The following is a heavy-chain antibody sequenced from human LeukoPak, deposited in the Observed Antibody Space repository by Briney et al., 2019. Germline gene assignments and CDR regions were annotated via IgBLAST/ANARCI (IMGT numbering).Heavy chain of an antibody. J-gene: IGHJ4*02. CDR2: IYTSGST. CDR3: AREGRSGYYYGGFDY. CDR1: GSPISSGSYY. Sequence: SETLSLTCTVSGSPISSGSYYWSWIRQPAGKGLEWIGRIYTSGSTNYNPSLKSRVTISVDTSKKQFSLKLSSVTAADTAVYYCAREGRSGYYYGGFDYWGQGTLVTVSS. V-gene: IGHV4-61*02. D-gene: IGHD3-22*01.